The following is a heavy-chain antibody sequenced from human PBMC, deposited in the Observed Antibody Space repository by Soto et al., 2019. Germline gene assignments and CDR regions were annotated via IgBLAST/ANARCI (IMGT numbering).Heavy chain of an antibody. J-gene: IGHJ6*02. CDR1: GFPFSSCT. CDR3: SGCSGGACHQNYGMDV. V-gene: IGHV3-21*01. D-gene: IGHD2-15*01. Sequence: EVHLVESGGGLVKPGGSLRLSCAVSGFPFSSCTMNWVRQAPGKGLEWVSSISPSTSHIYYADSVKGRFTISRDNAKNSLFLQMTSLRAEDTGVYYCSGCSGGACHQNYGMDVWGQGTTVTVSS. CDR2: ISPSTSHI.